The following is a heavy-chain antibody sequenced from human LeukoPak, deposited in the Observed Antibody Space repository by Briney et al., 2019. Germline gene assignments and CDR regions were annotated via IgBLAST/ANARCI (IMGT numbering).Heavy chain of an antibody. CDR3: ARDYSIYDFWSGYPSPAFDI. CDR2: ISYDGSNK. D-gene: IGHD3-3*01. Sequence: GGSLRLSCAASGFTFSSYAMHWVRQAPGKGLEWVAVISYDGSNKYYADSVKGRFTISRDNSKNTLYLQMNSLRAEDTAVYYCARDYSIYDFWSGYPSPAFDIWGQGTMVTVSS. J-gene: IGHJ3*02. V-gene: IGHV3-30-3*01. CDR1: GFTFSSYA.